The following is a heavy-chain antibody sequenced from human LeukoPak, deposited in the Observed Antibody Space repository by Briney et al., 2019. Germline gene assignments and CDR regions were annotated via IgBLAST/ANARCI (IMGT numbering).Heavy chain of an antibody. CDR1: VSSISSGNY. V-gene: IGHV4-38-2*02. Sequence: SETLSLTCSVSVSSISSGNYWGWIRPSPGKGLEWIGSLHHVGSSHYNPSLESRVTISLDTSKNQFSLTMTSVTAADTGIYYCTRGLASGVDPWGQGILVTVSS. CDR3: TRGLASGVDP. CDR2: LHHVGSS. J-gene: IGHJ5*02.